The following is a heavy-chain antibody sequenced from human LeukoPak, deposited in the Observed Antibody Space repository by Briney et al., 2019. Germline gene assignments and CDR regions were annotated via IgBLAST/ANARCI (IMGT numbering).Heavy chain of an antibody. CDR2: ISWNSGSI. V-gene: IGHV3-9*03. J-gene: IGHJ4*02. CDR3: AARSNRGYSSGWYYFDY. CDR1: GFTFDDYA. D-gene: IGHD6-19*01. Sequence: GRSLRLSCAASGFTFDDYAMHWVRQAPGKGLEWVSGISWNSGSIGYADSEKGRFTISRDNAKNSLYLQMNSLRAEDMALYYCAARSNRGYSSGWYYFDYWGQGTLVTVSS.